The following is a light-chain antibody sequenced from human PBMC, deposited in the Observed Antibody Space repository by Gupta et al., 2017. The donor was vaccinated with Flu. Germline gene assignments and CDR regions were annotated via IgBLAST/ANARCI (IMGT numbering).Light chain of an antibody. CDR2: DDR. CDR1: NAGGKY. CDR3: QVWDSNSGHHVL. J-gene: IGLJ2*01. Sequence: SYVLTQPPSVPVAPGQTASSTFEANNAGGKYVDWYHQKAGQAPVLVVYDDRDRPSRIPQRFSGCNSGKTTTLTISGVEAGDEADYYCQVWDSNSGHHVLFGGGTKLTVL. V-gene: IGLV3-21*02.